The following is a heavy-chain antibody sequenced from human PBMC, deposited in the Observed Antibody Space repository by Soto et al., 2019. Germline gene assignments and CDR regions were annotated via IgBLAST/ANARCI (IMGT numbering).Heavy chain of an antibody. CDR3: XXXXXXXXXXXXXXXDP. Sequence: QVQLVQSGAEVKKPGASVKVSCKASGYTFTSYTMHWVRQAPGQRLEWMGCINAGNGNTKYSQKFQGRVTITRDTSASTAYMELSSLXXEXXXXXXXXXXXXXXXXXXXXXXDPWGQGTLVTVSS. J-gene: IGHJ5*02. V-gene: IGHV1-3*01. CDR1: GYTFTSYT. CDR2: INAGNGNT.